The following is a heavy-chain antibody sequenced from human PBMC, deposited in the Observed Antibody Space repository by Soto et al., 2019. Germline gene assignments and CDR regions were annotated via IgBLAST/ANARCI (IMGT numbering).Heavy chain of an antibody. D-gene: IGHD1-26*01. V-gene: IGHV1-69*13. CDR3: ARDHGAIVGATNWFDP. Sequence: GASVKVSCKASGGTFSSYAISWVRQAPGQGLEWMGGIIPIFGTANYAQKFQGRVTITADESTSTAYMELSSLRSEDTAVYYCARDHGAIVGATNWFDPWGQGTLVTVSS. CDR1: GGTFSSYA. CDR2: IIPIFGTA. J-gene: IGHJ5*02.